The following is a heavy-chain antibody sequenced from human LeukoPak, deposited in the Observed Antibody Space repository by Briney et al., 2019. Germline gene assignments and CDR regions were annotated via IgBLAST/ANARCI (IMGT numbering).Heavy chain of an antibody. CDR2: ISSSSSTI. CDR3: ARDRFLNYYHYYMDV. D-gene: IGHD3-3*01. V-gene: IGHV3-48*04. CDR1: GFTFSSYS. J-gene: IGHJ6*03. Sequence: GGSLRLSCAASGFTFSSYSMNWFRQAPGKGLEGFSYISSSSSTIYYADSVKGRFTISRDNAKNSLYLQMNSLSAEDTAVYYCARDRFLNYYHYYMDVWGKGTTVTVSS.